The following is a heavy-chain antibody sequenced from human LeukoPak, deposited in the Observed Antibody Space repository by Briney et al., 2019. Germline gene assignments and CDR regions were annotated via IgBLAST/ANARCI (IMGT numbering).Heavy chain of an antibody. CDR3: ARGAVDGRSGFDP. V-gene: IGHV1-46*03. J-gene: IGHJ5*02. D-gene: IGHD6-19*01. Sequence: ASVKVSCKASGYTFTSYYMHWVRQDPGQGLEWMGIINPSGGSTSYAQKFQGRVTMTRDTSTSTVYMELSSLRAEDTAAHYCARGAVDGRSGFDPWGQGTLVTVSS. CDR1: GYTFTSYY. CDR2: INPSGGST.